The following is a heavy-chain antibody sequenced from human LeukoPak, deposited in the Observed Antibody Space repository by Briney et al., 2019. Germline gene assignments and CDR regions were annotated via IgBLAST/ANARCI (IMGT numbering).Heavy chain of an antibody. J-gene: IGHJ4*02. V-gene: IGHV4-59*01. CDR1: GGSISSYY. Sequence: SETLSLTCTVSGGSISSYYWSWIRQPPGKGLEWIGYIYYSGSTNYNPSLKSRVTISVDTSKNQFSLKLSSVTAADTAVYYCARVGEDSSGWYADYWGQGTLVTVSS. CDR2: IYYSGST. CDR3: ARVGEDSSGWYADY. D-gene: IGHD6-19*01.